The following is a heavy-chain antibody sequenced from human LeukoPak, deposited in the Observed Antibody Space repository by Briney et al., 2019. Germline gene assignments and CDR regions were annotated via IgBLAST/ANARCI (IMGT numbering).Heavy chain of an antibody. CDR3: ASDGVSAAAGSFDL. Sequence: SETLSLTCTVSGGPISSYYWSWIRQPPGKGLEWIGYIYYSGSTNYNPSLKSRVTISVDTSKNQFSLKLSSVTAADTAVYYRASDGVSAAAGSFDLWGRGTLVTVSS. CDR1: GGPISSYY. V-gene: IGHV4-59*01. CDR2: IYYSGST. D-gene: IGHD6-13*01. J-gene: IGHJ2*01.